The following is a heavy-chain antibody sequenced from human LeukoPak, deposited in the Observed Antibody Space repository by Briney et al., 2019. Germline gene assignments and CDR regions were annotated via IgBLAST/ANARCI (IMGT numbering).Heavy chain of an antibody. CDR2: IQSDGIYK. V-gene: IGHV3-30*02. J-gene: IGHJ3*02. Sequence: PGGSLRLSCAASGFTFNSFAMHWVRQAPGKGLEHLAFIQSDGIYKYYADSVKGRFIISRDNSKNTLYLQMNSLRGDDTAVYYCAKDRSQESGTQVFDIWGQETMVSVSS. CDR3: AKDRSQESGTQVFDI. D-gene: IGHD1-1*01. CDR1: GFTFNSFA.